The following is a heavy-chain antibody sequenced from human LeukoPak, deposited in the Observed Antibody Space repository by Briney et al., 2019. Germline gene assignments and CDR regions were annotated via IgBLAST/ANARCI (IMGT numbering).Heavy chain of an antibody. CDR3: ARGQGYSYRYVHYYYYMDV. J-gene: IGHJ6*03. CDR2: INHSGST. D-gene: IGHD5-18*01. Sequence: SETLSLTCAVYGGSFSGYYWSWIRQPPGKGLEWIGEINHSGSTNYNPSLKSRVTISVDTSKNQFSLKLSSVTAADTAVYYCARGQGYSYRYVHYYYYMDVWGKGTTVTVSS. V-gene: IGHV4-34*01. CDR1: GGSFSGYY.